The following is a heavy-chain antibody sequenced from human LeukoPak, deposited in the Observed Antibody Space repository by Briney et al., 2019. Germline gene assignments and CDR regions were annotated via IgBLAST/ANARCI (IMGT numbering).Heavy chain of an antibody. CDR1: GGSFSGYY. Sequence: SETLSLTCAVYGGSFSGYYWSWIRQPPGKGLEWIGEINHSGSTNYNPSLKSRVTISVDTSKNQFSLKLSSVTAADTAVYYCARGRTDYYYYYMDVWGEGTTVTVSS. V-gene: IGHV4-34*01. CDR2: INHSGST. D-gene: IGHD1-1*01. J-gene: IGHJ6*03. CDR3: ARGRTDYYYYYMDV.